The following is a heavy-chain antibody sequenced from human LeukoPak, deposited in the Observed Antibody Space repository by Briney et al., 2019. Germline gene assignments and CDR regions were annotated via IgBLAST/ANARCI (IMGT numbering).Heavy chain of an antibody. CDR2: ISSSSSTI. J-gene: IGHJ4*02. CDR1: GFTFSSYS. CDR3: ARSNSYGYFDY. Sequence: GGSLRLSCAASGFTFSSYSMNWVRQAPGKGLELVSYISSSSSTIYYADSVKGRFTISRDNAKNSLYLQMNSLRAEDTAVYYCARSNSYGYFDYWGQGTLVTVSS. V-gene: IGHV3-48*01. D-gene: IGHD5-18*01.